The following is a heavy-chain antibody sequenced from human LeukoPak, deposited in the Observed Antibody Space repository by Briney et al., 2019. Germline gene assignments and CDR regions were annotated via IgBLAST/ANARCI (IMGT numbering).Heavy chain of an antibody. CDR1: GFTFSSYG. D-gene: IGHD1-1*01. J-gene: IGHJ3*02. CDR2: IWYDGSNK. V-gene: IGHV3-33*01. Sequence: GSLSLSCAASGFTFSSYGMHWVRQAPGKGLEWVAVIWYDGSNKYYADSVKGRFTISRDNSENTLYLQMNSLRAEDTAVYYCARDSFLERRGGDFDIWGQGTMVTVSS. CDR3: ARDSFLERRGGDFDI.